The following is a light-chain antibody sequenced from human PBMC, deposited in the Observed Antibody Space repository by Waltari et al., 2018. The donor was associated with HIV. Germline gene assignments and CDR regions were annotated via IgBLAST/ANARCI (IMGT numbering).Light chain of an antibody. V-gene: IGLV1-47*01. Sequence: QYVLTQPPSASGTPGQRVTISCSGSTSNIGYNYVYWYQQFPGTAPKLLIYRNDQRPSGVPDSFSGSNSGTSAPLACTVRRSEDEADYYCATWDDGLSGRRVFGGGTKLTVL. J-gene: IGLJ3*02. CDR1: TSNIGYNY. CDR2: RND. CDR3: ATWDDGLSGRRV.